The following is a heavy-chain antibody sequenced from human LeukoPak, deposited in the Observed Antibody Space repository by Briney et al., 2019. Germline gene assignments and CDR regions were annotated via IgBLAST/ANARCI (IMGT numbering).Heavy chain of an antibody. CDR3: ARGPYCGDDCYFDS. Sequence: SETLSLTCTVSGGSISDYFWSWIRQPAGKGLEWIGRIYSSGSTLYNPSLKSRVTMSVDTSKNQFSLRLTSVTASDTAVYYCARGPYCGDDCYFDSWGRGTLFTVSS. V-gene: IGHV4-4*07. CDR1: GGSISDYF. J-gene: IGHJ4*02. CDR2: IYSSGST. D-gene: IGHD2-21*01.